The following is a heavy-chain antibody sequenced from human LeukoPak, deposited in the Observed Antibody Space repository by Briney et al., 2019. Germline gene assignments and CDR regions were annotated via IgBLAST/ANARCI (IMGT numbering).Heavy chain of an antibody. V-gene: IGHV3-30*04. D-gene: IGHD3-22*01. J-gene: IGHJ3*02. Sequence: GGSLRLSCAASGFTFSSYAMHWVRQAPGKGLEWVAVISYDGSNKYYADSVKGRFTISRDNSKNTLYLQMNSLRAEDTAVYYCARDPPYYYDSSGYFGAFDIWGQGTMVTVSS. CDR1: GFTFSSYA. CDR3: ARDPPYYYDSSGYFGAFDI. CDR2: ISYDGSNK.